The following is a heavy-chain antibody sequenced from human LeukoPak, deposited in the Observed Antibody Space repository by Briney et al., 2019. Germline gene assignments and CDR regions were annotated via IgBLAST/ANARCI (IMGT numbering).Heavy chain of an antibody. D-gene: IGHD6-13*01. J-gene: IGHJ1*01. Sequence: GGSLRLSCAASGFTFTRHAMTWVRQAPRKGLDYVSTITGSGSSTYYANSVKGRFTVSRDNSKNTVYLQMNSLRAEDTALYYCAKDKGSSRRNANFHHWGQGTLVTVSS. CDR3: AKDKGSSRRNANFHH. CDR2: ITGSGSST. CDR1: GFTFTRHA. V-gene: IGHV3-23*01.